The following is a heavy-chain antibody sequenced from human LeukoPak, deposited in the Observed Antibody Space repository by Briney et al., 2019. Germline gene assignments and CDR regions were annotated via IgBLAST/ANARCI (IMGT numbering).Heavy chain of an antibody. CDR1: GYSFTSYW. CDR3: ARRGYSSGHRAGYMDV. Sequence: KPEASLQISSKGSGYSFTSYWIGWVRPLPGKGLEWMGIIYPGDSDTRYSPAFQRQVTISADKSISPAYLTWSSLKASAAAMYYCARRGYSSGHRAGYMDVWGKGTTVTVSS. D-gene: IGHD6-19*01. CDR2: IYPGDSDT. V-gene: IGHV5-51*03. J-gene: IGHJ6*03.